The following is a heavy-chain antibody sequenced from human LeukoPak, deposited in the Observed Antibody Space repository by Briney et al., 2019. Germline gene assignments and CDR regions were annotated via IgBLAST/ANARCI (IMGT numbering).Heavy chain of an antibody. CDR2: INPADSLT. D-gene: IGHD3-10*01. CDR1: GYRFTSYW. J-gene: IGHJ3*02. CDR3: ARHHSGSSFDI. Sequence: GESLRISCKGSGYRFTSYWISWVRQMPGEGLEWMGIINPADSLTRYSPSFQGQVTISADKSITTAYLQRSNLKASDTAMYYCARHHSGSSFDIWGQGTKVTVSS. V-gene: IGHV5-51*01.